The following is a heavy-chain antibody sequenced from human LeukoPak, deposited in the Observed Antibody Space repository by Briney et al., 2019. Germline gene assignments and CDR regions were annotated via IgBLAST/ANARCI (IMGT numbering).Heavy chain of an antibody. Sequence: GGSLRLSCAASGVTFSSYEMNWVRQAGGQGLEWVSAISGSGGSTYYADSVKGRFTISRDNSKNTLYLQMSSLRAEDTAVYYCAKPKDNSLYCFDYWGQGTLVTVSS. CDR3: AKPKDNSLYCFDY. CDR2: ISGSGGST. CDR1: GVTFSSYE. D-gene: IGHD1-20*01. J-gene: IGHJ4*02. V-gene: IGHV3-23*01.